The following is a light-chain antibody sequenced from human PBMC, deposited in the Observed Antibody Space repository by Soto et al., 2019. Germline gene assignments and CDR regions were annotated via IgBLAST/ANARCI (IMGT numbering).Light chain of an antibody. CDR2: DVS. Sequence: QSALTQPASVSGSPGQSITLSCTGTSSDVGGNHVSWYQQHPGKAPRLIIYDVSNRTSGISNRFSGSKSDNTASLTISGLQADDEADYYCSSHTSTSRYVFGTGTKVTVL. CDR1: SSDVGGNH. V-gene: IGLV2-14*03. CDR3: SSHTSTSRYV. J-gene: IGLJ1*01.